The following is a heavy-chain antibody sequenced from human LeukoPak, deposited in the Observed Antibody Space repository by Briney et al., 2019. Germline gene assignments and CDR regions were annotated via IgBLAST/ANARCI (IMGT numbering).Heavy chain of an antibody. CDR1: GFTFSSYG. CDR2: ISWDGSNT. Sequence: GGSLRLSCAASGFTFSSYGMSWVRQAPGKGLEWVSLISWDGSNTYYADSVKGRFTISRDNSKNSLYLQMNSLRAEDTALYYCTKVKWAVDCTTTSCPYFDYWGQGTLVTVSS. J-gene: IGHJ4*02. V-gene: IGHV3-43D*03. D-gene: IGHD2-2*01. CDR3: TKVKWAVDCTTTSCPYFDY.